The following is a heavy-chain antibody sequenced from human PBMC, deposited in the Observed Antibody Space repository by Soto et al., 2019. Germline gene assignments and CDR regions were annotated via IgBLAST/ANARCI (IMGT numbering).Heavy chain of an antibody. CDR3: AREPAAHYYYGMDV. CDR1: GFTFSSYS. Sequence: GALRLSCAASGFTFSSYSMNWVRQAPGKGLEWVSSISSSSSYIYYADSVKGRFTISRDNAKNSLYLQMNSLRAEDTAVYYWAREPAAHYYYGMDVWGQGTTVTVSS. V-gene: IGHV3-21*01. D-gene: IGHD2-2*01. CDR2: ISSSSSYI. J-gene: IGHJ6*02.